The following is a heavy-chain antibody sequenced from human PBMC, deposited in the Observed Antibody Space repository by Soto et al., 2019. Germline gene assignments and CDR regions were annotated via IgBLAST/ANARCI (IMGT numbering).Heavy chain of an antibody. CDR1: GFTFSSYA. Sequence: QVQLVESGGGVVQPGRSLRLSCAASGFTFSSYAMHWVRQAPGKGLEWVAVISYDGSNKYYADSVKGRFTISRDNSNNTLYLKMNSLRAEDTAVYYCAGAGCDGGSCYTLVGLRYGMDVWGQGTTVTVSS. CDR3: AGAGCDGGSCYTLVGLRYGMDV. D-gene: IGHD2-15*01. J-gene: IGHJ6*02. CDR2: ISYDGSNK. V-gene: IGHV3-30-3*01.